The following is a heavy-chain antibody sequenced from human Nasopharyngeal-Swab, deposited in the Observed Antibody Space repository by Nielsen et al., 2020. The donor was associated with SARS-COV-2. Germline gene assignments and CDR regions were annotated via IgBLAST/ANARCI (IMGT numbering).Heavy chain of an antibody. Sequence: SETLSLTCTVSGGSISSGSCYWSWIRQPAGKGLEWIGRIYTSGSTNYNPSLKSRVTISVDTSKNQFSLKLSSVTAADTAVYYCARDSSGYWAWYFDLWGRGTLVTVSS. V-gene: IGHV4-61*02. CDR2: IYTSGST. CDR3: ARDSSGYWAWYFDL. J-gene: IGHJ2*01. D-gene: IGHD3-22*01. CDR1: GGSISSGSCY.